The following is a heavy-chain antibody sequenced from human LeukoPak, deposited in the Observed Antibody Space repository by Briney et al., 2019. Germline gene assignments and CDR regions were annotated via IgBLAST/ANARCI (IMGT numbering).Heavy chain of an antibody. CDR3: ARGVGTKLLWFGESSHIDY. CDR2: MNPNSGNT. Sequence: GASVKVSCKASGYTFTSYDINWVRQATGQGLEWMGWMNPNSGNTGYAQKFQGGVTMTRNTSISTAYMELSSLRSEDTAVYYCARGVGTKLLWFGESSHIDYWGQGTLVTVSS. J-gene: IGHJ4*02. D-gene: IGHD3-10*01. V-gene: IGHV1-8*01. CDR1: GYTFTSYD.